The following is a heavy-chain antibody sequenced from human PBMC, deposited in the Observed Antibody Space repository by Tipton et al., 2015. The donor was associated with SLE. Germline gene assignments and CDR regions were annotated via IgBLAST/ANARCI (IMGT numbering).Heavy chain of an antibody. CDR1: GGSISSYY. J-gene: IGHJ4*02. CDR3: AREADCTNGVCRYPFDY. D-gene: IGHD2-8*01. CDR2: IYYSGST. Sequence: TLSLTCTVSGGSISSYYWSWIRQPPGKGLEWIGYIYYSGSTNYNPSLKSRVTISVDTSKNQFSLKLSSVTAADTAVYYCAREADCTNGVCRYPFDYWGQGTLVTVSS. V-gene: IGHV4-59*01.